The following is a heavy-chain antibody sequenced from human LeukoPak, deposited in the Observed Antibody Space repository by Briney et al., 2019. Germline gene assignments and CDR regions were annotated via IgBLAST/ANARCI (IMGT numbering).Heavy chain of an antibody. Sequence: SVKVSCKASGGTFSSYAISWVRQAPGQGLEWMGGIIPIFGTANYAQKFQGRVTITADESTSTAYMELSSLRSEDTAVYYCARETYYYDSSGYYYGGHYFDYWGQGTLVTVSS. CDR2: IIPIFGTA. V-gene: IGHV1-69*13. CDR1: GGTFSSYA. CDR3: ARETYYYDSSGYYYGGHYFDY. D-gene: IGHD3-22*01. J-gene: IGHJ4*02.